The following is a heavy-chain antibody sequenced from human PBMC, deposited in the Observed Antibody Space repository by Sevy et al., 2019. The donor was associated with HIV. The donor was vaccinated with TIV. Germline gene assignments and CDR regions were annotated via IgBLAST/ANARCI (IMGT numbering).Heavy chain of an antibody. CDR2: IKSKTDGGTG. Sequence: GGSLRLSCAASGFTFTNTWMSWVRQAPGKGLEWVGRIKSKTDGGTGDYDGPVKGRLSISRDDSKNTLYLQMNSLKTEDTAVYYCTTGDPYNRYGYMRPYFFDYWGQGTLVTVSS. D-gene: IGHD5-18*01. J-gene: IGHJ4*02. CDR1: GFTFTNTW. V-gene: IGHV3-15*01. CDR3: TTGDPYNRYGYMRPYFFDY.